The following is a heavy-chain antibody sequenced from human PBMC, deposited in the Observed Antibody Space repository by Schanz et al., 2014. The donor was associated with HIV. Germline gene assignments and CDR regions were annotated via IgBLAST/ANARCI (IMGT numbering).Heavy chain of an antibody. CDR1: GGTFSAHA. CDR2: ISHDGSNK. J-gene: IGHJ4*02. D-gene: IGHD2-2*01. V-gene: IGHV3-30*03. CDR3: ARSQKGTSCCSPLDF. Sequence: VQLVESGGGLVKPGTSLRLSCAASGGTFSAHAFHWVRQAPGRGLEWVALISHDGSNKYYADSVKGRFTVSRDNSKNRVFLQMNSLSTEDAAVYHCARSQKGTSCCSPLDFWGQGTPVTV.